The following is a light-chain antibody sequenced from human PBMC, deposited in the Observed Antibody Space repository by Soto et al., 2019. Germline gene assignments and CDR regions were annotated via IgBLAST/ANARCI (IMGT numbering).Light chain of an antibody. J-gene: IGKJ5*01. CDR2: DAS. V-gene: IGKV1-33*01. Sequence: KMNHSPSSVFAYEGDRVTITCQATQDINSYLNWYQQKPGKAPNLLIYDASNLEIGVPSRFSGSGSGTHFTFTISSLQTEDMGTYYCQQYDILPITFGRGTRLEIK. CDR1: QDINSY. CDR3: QQYDILPIT.